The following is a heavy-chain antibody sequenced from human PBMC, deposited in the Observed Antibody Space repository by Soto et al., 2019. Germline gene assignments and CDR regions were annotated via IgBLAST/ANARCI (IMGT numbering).Heavy chain of an antibody. CDR2: IIPIFGTA. Sequence: ASVKVSCKASGGTFSSYAISWVRQAPGQGLEWMGGIIPIFGTANYAQKFQGRVTITADESTSTAYMELSSLRSEDTAVYYCARESTGPTGTTSYGMDVWGQGTTVTVS. D-gene: IGHD1-1*01. CDR3: ARESTGPTGTTSYGMDV. V-gene: IGHV1-69*13. CDR1: GGTFSSYA. J-gene: IGHJ6*02.